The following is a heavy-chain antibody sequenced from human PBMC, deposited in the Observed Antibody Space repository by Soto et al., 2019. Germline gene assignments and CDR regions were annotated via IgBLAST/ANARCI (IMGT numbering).Heavy chain of an antibody. CDR2: INHSGST. V-gene: IGHV4-34*01. J-gene: IGHJ6*02. CDR3: ARGRGYCSSTSCYTQYYYYYYRMDV. CDR1: VGSFSGYY. D-gene: IGHD2-2*02. Sequence: SETLSLTCAVYVGSFSGYYWSWIRQPPGKGLEWIGEINHSGSTNYNPSLKSRVTISVDTSKNQFSLKLSSVTAADTAVYYCARGRGYCSSTSCYTQYYYYYYRMDVWGQGNTVTVSS.